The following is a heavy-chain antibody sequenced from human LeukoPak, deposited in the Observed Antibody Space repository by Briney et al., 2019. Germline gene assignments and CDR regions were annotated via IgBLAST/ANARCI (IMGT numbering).Heavy chain of an antibody. D-gene: IGHD3-9*01. CDR3: ARVEYDISAFDI. CDR2: IIPIFGTA. V-gene: IGHV1-69*05. J-gene: IGHJ3*02. Sequence: ASVKVSCKASGGTFSSYAISWVRQAPGQGLGWMGGIIPIFGTANYAQKFQGRVTITTDESTSTAYMELSSLRSEDTAVYYCARVEYDISAFDIWGQGTMVTVSS. CDR1: GGTFSSYA.